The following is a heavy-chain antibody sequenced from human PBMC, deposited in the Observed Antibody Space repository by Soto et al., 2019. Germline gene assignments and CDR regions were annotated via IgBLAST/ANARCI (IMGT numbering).Heavy chain of an antibody. J-gene: IGHJ6*02. V-gene: IGHV3-30*18. CDR3: AKGTLAMAYYYGMDV. D-gene: IGHD5-18*01. CDR2: ISYDGSNK. CDR1: GFTFSSYG. Sequence: GGSLRLSCAASGFTFSSYGMHWVCQAPGKGLEWVAVISYDGSNKYYADSVKGRFTISRDNSKNTLYLQMNSLRAEDTAVYYCAKGTLAMAYYYGMDVWGQGTTVTVSS.